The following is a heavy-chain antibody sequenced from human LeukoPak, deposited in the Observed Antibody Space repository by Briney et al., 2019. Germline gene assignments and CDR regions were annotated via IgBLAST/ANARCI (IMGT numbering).Heavy chain of an antibody. V-gene: IGHV3-21*01. CDR1: GFTFSNYS. CDR3: ARSPSKRVRNDWSDP. CDR2: ISSSSSYI. J-gene: IGHJ5*02. D-gene: IGHD1-1*01. Sequence: GGSLRLSCAASGFTFSNYSMNWVRQAPGKGLEWVSSISSSSSYIYYADSVKGRFTISRDNAKNSLYLQMNSLRAEDTAVYYCARSPSKRVRNDWSDPWGQGTLVTVSS.